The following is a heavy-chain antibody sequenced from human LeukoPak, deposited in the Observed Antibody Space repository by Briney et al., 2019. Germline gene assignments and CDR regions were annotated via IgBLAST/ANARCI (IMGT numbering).Heavy chain of an antibody. D-gene: IGHD5-18*01. Sequence: PGGSLRLSCAASGFTFSDYYMSWIRQAPGKGLEWVSYISSSSSYTNYADSVKGRFTISRDNAKNSLYLQMNSLRAEDTAVYYCARGRWKAGMDTPYYFDYWGQGTLVTVSS. CDR3: ARGRWKAGMDTPYYFDY. CDR1: GFTFSDYY. J-gene: IGHJ4*02. V-gene: IGHV3-11*05. CDR2: ISSSSSYT.